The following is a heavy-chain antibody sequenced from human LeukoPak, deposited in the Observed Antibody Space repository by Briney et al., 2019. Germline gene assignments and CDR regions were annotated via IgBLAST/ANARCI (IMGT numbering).Heavy chain of an antibody. CDR2: ISSSSSYI. CDR3: ARAPHYSSTSCYTAYDY. J-gene: IGHJ4*02. D-gene: IGHD2-2*02. V-gene: IGHV3-21*01. Sequence: GGSLRLSCAASGFAFGSYTMSWVRQAPGKGLEWVSSISSSSSYIYYADSVKGRFTISRDNAKNSLYLQMNSLRAEDTAVYYCARAPHYSSTSCYTAYDYWGQGTLVTVSS. CDR1: GFAFGSYT.